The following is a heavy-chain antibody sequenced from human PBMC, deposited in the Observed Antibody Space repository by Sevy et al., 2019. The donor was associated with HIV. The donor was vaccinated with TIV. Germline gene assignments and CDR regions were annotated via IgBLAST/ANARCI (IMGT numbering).Heavy chain of an antibody. D-gene: IGHD2-8*01. CDR3: AREGCTKPHDY. V-gene: IGHV3-23*01. CDR1: GFTFSKYS. J-gene: IGHJ4*02. CDR2: FSFGCGEI. Sequence: GGSLRLSCAASGFTFSKYSMSWVRQPPGKGLEWVSTFSFGCGEINYADSVKGRFTNSRDNSKSSVYLQMNNLRAEDKSVYYCAREGCTKPHDYWGQGTLVTVSS.